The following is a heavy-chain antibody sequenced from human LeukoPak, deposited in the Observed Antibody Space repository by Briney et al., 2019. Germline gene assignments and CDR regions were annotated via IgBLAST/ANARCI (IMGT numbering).Heavy chain of an antibody. Sequence: GSLSLSCAASGFTFNRYWMSWVRQAPGKELQWVANIKQDGSAKYYVDSVKGRFTISRDNAKNSLYLQMNSLRAEDTAVYYCARVEASGYDYGAFDYWGQGTLVTVSS. CDR3: ARVEASGYDYGAFDY. J-gene: IGHJ4*02. V-gene: IGHV3-7*01. D-gene: IGHD5-12*01. CDR1: GFTFNRYW. CDR2: IKQDGSAK.